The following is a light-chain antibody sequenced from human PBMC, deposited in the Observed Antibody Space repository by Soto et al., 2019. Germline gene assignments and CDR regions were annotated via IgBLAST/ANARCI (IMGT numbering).Light chain of an antibody. V-gene: IGKV2-24*01. J-gene: IGKJ1*01. Sequence: IVLNQTPLSSAVTPGQPASFSCGSSESLDHSHGKTYLGWLQLRPGAPSGLLIYQISKRPPGVPDRFSGSGAGTNFTLKISRVEPEDVGTFYCMQASQLRTFGQGTKVDIK. CDR2: QIS. CDR3: MQASQLRT. CDR1: ESLDHSHGKTY.